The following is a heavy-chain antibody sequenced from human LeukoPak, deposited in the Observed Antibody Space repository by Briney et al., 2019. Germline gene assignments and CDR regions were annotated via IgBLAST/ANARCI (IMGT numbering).Heavy chain of an antibody. V-gene: IGHV3-66*01. D-gene: IGHD2-8*01. CDR1: GFTFSSYS. CDR3: TKGLWAGVSAARD. CDR2: IYTSGST. Sequence: GGSLRLSCAASGFTFSSYSMNWVRQAPGKGLEWDSVIYTSGSTYYADSVKGRFTISRDNSQNTLDPQMNSLRTEDTAVYYCTKGLWAGVSAARDWGQGALVTVSS. J-gene: IGHJ4*02.